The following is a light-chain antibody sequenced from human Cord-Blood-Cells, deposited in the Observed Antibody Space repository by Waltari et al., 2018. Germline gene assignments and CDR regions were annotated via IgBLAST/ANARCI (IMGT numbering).Light chain of an antibody. Sequence: QSALTQPASVSGSPGQSITISCTGPSSDVGVYNYVSWYQQHPGKAPKLMIYEVSNRPSGVSNRFSGSKSGNTASLTISGLQAEDEADYYCSSYTSSSTVFGGGTKLTVL. CDR1: SSDVGVYNY. J-gene: IGLJ3*02. CDR3: SSYTSSSTV. CDR2: EVS. V-gene: IGLV2-14*01.